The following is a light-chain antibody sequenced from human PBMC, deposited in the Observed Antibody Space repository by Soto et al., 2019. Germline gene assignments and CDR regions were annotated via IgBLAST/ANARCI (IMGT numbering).Light chain of an antibody. CDR3: QQSYGPPIT. CDR1: QTISNY. CDR2: LAS. Sequence: DIQMTQSPSSLAAFVGDRVTITCRASQTISNYLNWYQQRPGKAPKLLIYLASSLQSGVPSRFGGSGSGTDFTLTISSLQHEDSATYYCQQSYGPPITFGQGTRLEIK. J-gene: IGKJ5*01. V-gene: IGKV1-39*01.